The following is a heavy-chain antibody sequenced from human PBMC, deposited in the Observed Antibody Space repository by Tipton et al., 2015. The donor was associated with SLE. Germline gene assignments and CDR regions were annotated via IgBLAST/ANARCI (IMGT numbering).Heavy chain of an antibody. CDR1: GGSISSSDW. Sequence: SLRLSCSVSGGSISSSDWWSWVRQPPGKGLEWIGEFHHSGSTNYNPSLKSRVTISVDKSKNQFSLKLGSVTAADTAVYYCARDGGILVAGRFDYWGQGTLVTVSS. J-gene: IGHJ4*02. D-gene: IGHD2-15*01. CDR2: FHHSGST. V-gene: IGHV4-4*02. CDR3: ARDGGILVAGRFDY.